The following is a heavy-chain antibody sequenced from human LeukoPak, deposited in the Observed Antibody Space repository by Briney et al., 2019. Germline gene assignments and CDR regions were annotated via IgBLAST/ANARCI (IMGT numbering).Heavy chain of an antibody. Sequence: SGTLSLTCAVSGGSISSSNWWSWIRQPPGKGLEWIGYIYYSGSTNYNPSLKSRVTISVDTSKNQFSLKLSSVTAADTAVYYCARGGGRYSYGYHDYWGQGTLVTVSS. CDR2: IYYSGST. CDR1: GGSISSSNW. J-gene: IGHJ4*02. V-gene: IGHV4-4*02. D-gene: IGHD5-18*01. CDR3: ARGGGRYSYGYHDY.